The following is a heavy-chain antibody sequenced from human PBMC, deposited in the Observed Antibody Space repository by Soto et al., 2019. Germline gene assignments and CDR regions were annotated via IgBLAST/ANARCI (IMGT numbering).Heavy chain of an antibody. CDR2: IYSGGST. Sequence: CAASGFTVSSNYMSWVRQAPGTGLEWVSVIYSGGSTYYADSVKGRFTISRDNSKNTLYLQMNSLRAEDTAVYYCARTHCSSTSCYFAEYYYYMDVWGKGTTVTVSS. V-gene: IGHV3-66*01. J-gene: IGHJ6*03. CDR3: ARTHCSSTSCYFAEYYYYMDV. D-gene: IGHD2-2*01. CDR1: GFTVSSNY.